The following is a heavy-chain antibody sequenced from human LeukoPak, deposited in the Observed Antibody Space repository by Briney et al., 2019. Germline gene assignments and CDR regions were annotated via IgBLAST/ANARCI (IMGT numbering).Heavy chain of an antibody. CDR1: GFSFSSCW. CDR2: INSDGTTT. D-gene: IGHD4-17*01. J-gene: IGHJ4*02. V-gene: IGHV3-74*01. CDR3: ARGGYGAHMG. Sequence: PGGSLILSCAASGFSFSSCWMHWVRQVPGKRLDWDSGINSDGTTTSYADSVKGRFTISRDNAKNTVSVQMSSLRAEDTALYYCARGGYGAHMGWGQGTLVTVSS.